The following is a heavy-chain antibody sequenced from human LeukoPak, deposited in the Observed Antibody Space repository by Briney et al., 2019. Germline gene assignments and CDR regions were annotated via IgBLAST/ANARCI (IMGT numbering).Heavy chain of an antibody. J-gene: IGHJ5*02. Sequence: PSETLSLTCALYGGSFSGYYWSWIRQPPGKGLEWIGEINHSGSTNYNPSLKSRVTISVDTSKNQFSLKLSSVTAADTAVYYCARGATSGYSYGFRLRFDPWGQGTLVTVSS. V-gene: IGHV4-34*01. D-gene: IGHD5-18*01. CDR3: ARGATSGYSYGFRLRFDP. CDR2: INHSGST. CDR1: GGSFSGYY.